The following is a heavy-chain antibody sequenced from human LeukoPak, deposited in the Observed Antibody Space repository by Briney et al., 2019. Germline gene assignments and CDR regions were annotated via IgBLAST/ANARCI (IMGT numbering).Heavy chain of an antibody. V-gene: IGHV4-39*01. Sequence: SETLSLTCTVSGDSIISTNYYWGWIRQPPGKGLEWIGHIYHSGATYYNTSLKSRVTISVDTRENQFSLKLNFVSAADTAVYYCARLVEYGSSSFDSWGQGALVTVSS. D-gene: IGHD6-6*01. CDR1: GDSIISTNYY. CDR3: ARLVEYGSSSFDS. CDR2: IYHSGAT. J-gene: IGHJ4*02.